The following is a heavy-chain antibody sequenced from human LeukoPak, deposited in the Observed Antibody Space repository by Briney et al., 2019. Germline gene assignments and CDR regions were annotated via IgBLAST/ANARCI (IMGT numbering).Heavy chain of an antibody. CDR2: ISGSGGST. CDR1: GFTFSSYA. V-gene: IGHV3-23*01. D-gene: IGHD3-16*01. Sequence: GGSLRLSCAASGFTFSSYAMSWVRQAPGKGLEWVSAISGSGGSTYYADSVKGRFTISRDNSKNTVYVQMESLRVEDTAIYYCTKAVGGGRDAYDIWGQGTMVTVSS. J-gene: IGHJ3*02. CDR3: TKAVGGGRDAYDI.